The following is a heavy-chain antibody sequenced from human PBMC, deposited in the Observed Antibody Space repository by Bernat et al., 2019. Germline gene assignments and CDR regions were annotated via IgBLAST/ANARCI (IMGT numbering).Heavy chain of an antibody. Sequence: QLQLQESGPGLVKPSETLSLTCTVSGGSISSSSYYWGWIRQPPGKGLEWIGSIYYSGSTYYNPSLKSRVTISVDTSKNQFSLKLSSVTAADTAVYYCARPREAYRTVLPRNWYFDLWGRGTLVTVSS. D-gene: IGHD2-15*01. J-gene: IGHJ2*01. CDR1: GGSISSSSYY. CDR2: IYYSGST. V-gene: IGHV4-39*01. CDR3: ARPREAYRTVLPRNWYFDL.